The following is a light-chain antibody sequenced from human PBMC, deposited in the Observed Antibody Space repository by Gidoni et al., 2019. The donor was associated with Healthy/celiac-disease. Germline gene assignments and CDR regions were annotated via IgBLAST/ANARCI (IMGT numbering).Light chain of an antibody. CDR3: MQALQTPLT. Sequence: VMTQSPLSLPVTPGEPASISCRSSQSLLHSNGYNYLDWYLQKPGQSPQLLIYLGSNRASGVPDRFSGSGSGTDFTLKISRVEAEDVGVYYCMQALQTPLTFGGGTKVESK. CDR1: QSLLHSNGYNY. CDR2: LGS. V-gene: IGKV2-28*01. J-gene: IGKJ4*01.